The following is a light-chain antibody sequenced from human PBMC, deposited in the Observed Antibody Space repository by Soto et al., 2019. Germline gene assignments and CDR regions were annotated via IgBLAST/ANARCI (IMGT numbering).Light chain of an antibody. V-gene: IGLV1-40*01. CDR3: QSYDRSLSGYV. CDR1: SSNSGAGYD. J-gene: IGLJ1*01. Sequence: QSVLTQPPSVSGAPGQRVTISCTGSSSNSGAGYDVHWYQQLPGTAPKLLIYANGNRPSGVPDRFSGSKSGTSASLAITGLQADDEADYYCQSYDRSLSGYVLGTGTKVTVL. CDR2: ANG.